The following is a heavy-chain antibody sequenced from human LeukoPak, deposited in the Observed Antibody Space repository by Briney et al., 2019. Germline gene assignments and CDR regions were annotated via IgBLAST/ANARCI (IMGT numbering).Heavy chain of an antibody. J-gene: IGHJ4*02. CDR1: GGSISSGGYH. V-gene: IGHV4-31*03. CDR3: ARVFDY. Sequence: SETLSLTCTVSGGSISSGGYHWSWIRQHPGKGLEWIGHIYYSGCTYYNPSLKSRVTISVYTSKNQFSLKLSSVTAAATAVYYCARVFDYWGQGTLVTVSS. CDR2: IYYSGCT.